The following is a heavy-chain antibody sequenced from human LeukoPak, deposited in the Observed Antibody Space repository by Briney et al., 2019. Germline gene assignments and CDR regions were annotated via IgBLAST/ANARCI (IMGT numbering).Heavy chain of an antibody. J-gene: IGHJ3*01. Sequence: GGSLRLSCAGSGFAFSSHAMTWVRQAPGKGLEWVSSISGSAEKTYYADSVKGRFTISRDSSQKILNLQMNNLRVEDTATYYCARGSTYDFWSGDALDAWGQGTMVTVAS. CDR3: ARGSTYDFWSGDALDA. V-gene: IGHV3-23*01. D-gene: IGHD3-3*01. CDR1: GFAFSSHA. CDR2: ISGSAEKT.